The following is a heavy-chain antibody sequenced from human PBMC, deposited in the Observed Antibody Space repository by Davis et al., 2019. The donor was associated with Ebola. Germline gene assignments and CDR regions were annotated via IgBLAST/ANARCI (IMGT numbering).Heavy chain of an antibody. CDR2: ITSSSSTI. Sequence: GGSLRLSCAASGFTFSSYSMNWVRQAPGKGLEWISYITSSSSTIYYADSVKGRFTISRDNAKNSLYLQMNSLRDEDSAVYYCARGRKWERYYYYYGMDVWGQGTTVTVSS. CDR3: ARGRKWERYYYYYGMDV. V-gene: IGHV3-48*02. J-gene: IGHJ6*02. CDR1: GFTFSSYS. D-gene: IGHD1-26*01.